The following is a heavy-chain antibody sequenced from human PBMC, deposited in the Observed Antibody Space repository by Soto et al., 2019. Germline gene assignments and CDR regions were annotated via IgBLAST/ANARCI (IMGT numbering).Heavy chain of an antibody. J-gene: IGHJ4*02. D-gene: IGHD2-15*01. V-gene: IGHV3-23*01. CDR2: ISASGGTT. Sequence: GGSLRLSCAASGFIFNTYAMNWVRQAPGMGLEWISGISASGGTTNYADSVKGRFTISRDNAKNTLYLQMNSLRAEDTAVYYCAKGSGPYCSGGTCHFGYWGQGTLVTVSS. CDR3: AKGSGPYCSGGTCHFGY. CDR1: GFIFNTYA.